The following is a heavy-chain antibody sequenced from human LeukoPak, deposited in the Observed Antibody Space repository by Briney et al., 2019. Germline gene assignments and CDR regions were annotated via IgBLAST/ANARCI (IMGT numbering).Heavy chain of an antibody. CDR3: ARGWVAANSGNWFDP. CDR2: MNPNSGNT. CDR1: GYTFTSYG. V-gene: IGHV1-8*02. Sequence: ASVKVSCKASGYTFTSYGISWVRQAPGQGLEWMGWMNPNSGNTGYAQKFQGRVTMTRNTSISTAYMELSSLRSEDTAVYYCARGWVAANSGNWFDPWGQGTLVTVSS. D-gene: IGHD2-15*01. J-gene: IGHJ5*02.